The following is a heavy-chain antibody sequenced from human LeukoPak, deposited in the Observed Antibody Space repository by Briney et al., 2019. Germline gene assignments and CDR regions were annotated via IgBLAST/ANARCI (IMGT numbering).Heavy chain of an antibody. D-gene: IGHD3-10*01. J-gene: IGHJ5*02. CDR1: GFPFGNSW. V-gene: IGHV3-74*01. CDR3: TRVRDSGSYYPS. CDR2: INSDGSST. Sequence: GGSLRLSCAASGFPFGNSWMHWVRQLPGKGLVWVARINSDGSSTSYADSVKGRFTISRDNAKNTLYLQMNSLRAEDTAVYYCTRVRDSGSYYPSWGQGTLATVSS.